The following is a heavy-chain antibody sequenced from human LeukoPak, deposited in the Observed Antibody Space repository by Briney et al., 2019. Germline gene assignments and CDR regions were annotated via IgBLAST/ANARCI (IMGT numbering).Heavy chain of an antibody. CDR3: ARGVGYDYVWGSYRRTHDAFDI. J-gene: IGHJ3*02. V-gene: IGHV4-38-2*02. D-gene: IGHD3-16*02. CDR2: IYHSGST. Sequence: PSETLSLTCTVSGYSISSGYYWGWIRQPPGKGLEWIGSIYHSGSTYYNPSLKSRVTISVDTSKNQFSLKLSSVTAADTAVYYCARGVGYDYVWGSYRRTHDAFDIWGQGTMVTVSS. CDR1: GYSISSGYY.